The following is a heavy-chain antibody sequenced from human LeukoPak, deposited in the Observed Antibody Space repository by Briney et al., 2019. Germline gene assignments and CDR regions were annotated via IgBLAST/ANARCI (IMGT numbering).Heavy chain of an antibody. V-gene: IGHV4-4*09. D-gene: IGHD2-2*01. CDR3: ARTYSTSSNFDY. CDR2: IYSSGST. CDR1: GGSISSYY. Sequence: SETLSLTCTVSGGSISSYYWSWIRQPPGKGLEWIGYIYSSGSTNYNPSLKSRVTISVDTSKEQFSLKLSSVTAADTALYYCARTYSTSSNFDYWGQGTLVTVSS. J-gene: IGHJ4*02.